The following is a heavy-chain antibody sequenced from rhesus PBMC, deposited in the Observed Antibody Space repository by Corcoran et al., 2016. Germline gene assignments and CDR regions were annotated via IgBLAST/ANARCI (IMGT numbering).Heavy chain of an antibody. CDR2: NGGSSGNT. Sequence: QVQLQESGPGLVKPSETLSLTCAVSGYSISSGYGWCWIRQTPGKGLEWIGYNGGSSGNTNYNPSRQERVTILKDTYKDQFSMKLSFVTAAETAVYYCAGSIAAAGTRYWGQGVLVTVSS. D-gene: IGHD6-25*01. V-gene: IGHV4-127*01. CDR1: GYSISSGYG. J-gene: IGHJ4*01. CDR3: AGSIAAAGTRY.